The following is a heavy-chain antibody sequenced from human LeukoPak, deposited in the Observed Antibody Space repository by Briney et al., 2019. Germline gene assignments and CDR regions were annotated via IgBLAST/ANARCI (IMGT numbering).Heavy chain of an antibody. Sequence: SETLSLTCTVSGGSISSGGYYWSWIRQPPGKGLEWIGYIYHSGSTNYNPSLKSRVTISVDKSKNQFSLKLSSVTAADTAVYYCAREGVIAAAGTFDYWGQGTLVTVSS. CDR1: GGSISSGGYY. CDR3: AREGVIAAAGTFDY. J-gene: IGHJ4*02. V-gene: IGHV4-30-2*01. CDR2: IYHSGST. D-gene: IGHD6-13*01.